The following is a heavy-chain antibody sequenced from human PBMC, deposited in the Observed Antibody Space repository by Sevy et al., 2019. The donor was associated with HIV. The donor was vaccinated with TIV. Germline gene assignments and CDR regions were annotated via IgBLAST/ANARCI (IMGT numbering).Heavy chain of an antibody. CDR2: IIPIFGTA. CDR3: ARDRREEMATKFGPYFDY. CDR1: GGTFSSYA. J-gene: IGHJ4*02. Sequence: ASVKVSCKASGGTFSSYAISWVRQAPGQGLEWMGGIIPIFGTANYAQKFQGRVTITADESTSTAYMELSSLRSEDTAVYYCARDRREEMATKFGPYFDYWGQGTLVTVSS. V-gene: IGHV1-69*13. D-gene: IGHD5-12*01.